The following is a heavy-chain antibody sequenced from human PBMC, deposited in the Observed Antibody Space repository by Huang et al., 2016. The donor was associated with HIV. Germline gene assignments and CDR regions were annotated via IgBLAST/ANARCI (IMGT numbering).Heavy chain of an antibody. J-gene: IGHJ4*02. Sequence: QVQLVQSGAEVKKPGSSVKVSCKASGGTFSSYAISWVRQAPGQGLEWMGGIIPILGTANYAQRCQGRVTITADESTSTAYMELGSLRSEDTAVYYCARARGYYDSSVSYYFDYWGQGTLVTVSS. CDR3: ARARGYYDSSVSYYFDY. D-gene: IGHD3-22*01. CDR1: GGTFSSYA. CDR2: IIPILGTA. V-gene: IGHV1-69*13.